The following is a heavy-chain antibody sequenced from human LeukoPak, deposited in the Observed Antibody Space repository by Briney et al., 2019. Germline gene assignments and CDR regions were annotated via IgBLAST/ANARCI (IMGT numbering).Heavy chain of an antibody. Sequence: QPGGPLRLSCAASEFTFSSYAMSWVRQAPGKGLEWVSAISGSGGSTYYADSVKGRFTISRDNSKNTLYLQMNSLRAEDTAVYYCAKDAEDIVVVAIFNGAFDIWGQGTMVTVSS. CDR2: ISGSGGST. D-gene: IGHD2-15*01. CDR1: EFTFSSYA. CDR3: AKDAEDIVVVAIFNGAFDI. V-gene: IGHV3-23*01. J-gene: IGHJ3*02.